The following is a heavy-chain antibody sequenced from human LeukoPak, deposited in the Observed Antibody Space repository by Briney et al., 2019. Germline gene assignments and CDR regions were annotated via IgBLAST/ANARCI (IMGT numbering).Heavy chain of an antibody. J-gene: IGHJ4*02. V-gene: IGHV3-30*18. D-gene: IGHD3-22*01. CDR3: AKGGESSGYYGGPDY. Sequence: GGSLRLSCAASGFTFSSYGMHWVRQAPGKGLEWVAVISYDGSNKYYADSVKGRFTISRDNSKNTLYLQMNSLRAEDTAVYYCAKGGESSGYYGGPDYWGQGTLVTVSS. CDR2: ISYDGSNK. CDR1: GFTFSSYG.